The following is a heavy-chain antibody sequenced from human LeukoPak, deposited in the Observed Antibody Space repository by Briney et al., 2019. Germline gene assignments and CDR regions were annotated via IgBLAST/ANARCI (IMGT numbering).Heavy chain of an antibody. CDR3: RGFLPLRSESHNVWFDP. Sequence: PGGSLRLSCAASGFTFSSYSMNWVRQAPGKGPEWVSSISSSSSYIYYADSVKGRFTISRDNAKNSLYLQMNSLRAEDTAVYYCRGFLPLRSESHNVWFDPWGQGTLVTVSS. CDR2: ISSSSSYI. V-gene: IGHV3-21*01. J-gene: IGHJ5*02. D-gene: IGHD1-1*01. CDR1: GFTFSSYS.